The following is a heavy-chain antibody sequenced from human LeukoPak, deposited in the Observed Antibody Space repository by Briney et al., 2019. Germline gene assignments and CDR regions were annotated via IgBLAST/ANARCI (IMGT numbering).Heavy chain of an antibody. Sequence: SETLSLTCTVSGGSISSYYWSWIRQPPGKGLEWIGEINHSGSTNYNPSLKSRVTISVDTSKNQFSLKLSSVTAADTAVYYCARGRRYSSSWYDYWGQGTLVTVSS. V-gene: IGHV4-34*01. CDR1: GGSISSYY. D-gene: IGHD6-13*01. CDR2: INHSGST. J-gene: IGHJ4*02. CDR3: ARGRRYSSSWYDY.